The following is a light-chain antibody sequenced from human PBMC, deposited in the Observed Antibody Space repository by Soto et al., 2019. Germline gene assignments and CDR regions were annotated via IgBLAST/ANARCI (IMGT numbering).Light chain of an antibody. CDR3: QSFDVSLSGGDWV. CDR1: SSDVGGYNY. Sequence: QSVLTQPPSASGSPGQSVTISCTGTSSDVGGYNYVSWYQQHPGKAPKLMIYEVSQRPSGVPDRFSGSKSGTSASLAITGLQAEDEADYYCQSFDVSLSGGDWVFGGGTKVTVL. CDR2: EVS. V-gene: IGLV2-8*01. J-gene: IGLJ3*02.